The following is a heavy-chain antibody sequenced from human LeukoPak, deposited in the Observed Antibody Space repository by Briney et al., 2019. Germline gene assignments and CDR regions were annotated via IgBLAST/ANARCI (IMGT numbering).Heavy chain of an antibody. CDR3: ARWTDTYFDY. CDR1: GFTFSSYA. Sequence: GGSLRLSCAASGFTFSSYAMSWVRQAPGKGLEWVSSISSSSSYIYYADSVKGRFTISRDNAKNSLYLQMNSLRAEDTAVYYCARWTDTYFDYWGQGTLVTVSS. D-gene: IGHD3-9*01. V-gene: IGHV3-21*01. CDR2: ISSSSSYI. J-gene: IGHJ4*02.